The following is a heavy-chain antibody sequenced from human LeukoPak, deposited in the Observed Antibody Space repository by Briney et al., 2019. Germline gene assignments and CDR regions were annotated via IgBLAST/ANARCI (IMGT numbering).Heavy chain of an antibody. CDR2: IYSGGST. Sequence: GGSLGLSCTVSGFTVSSNYMSWVRQAPGKGLEWVSVIYSGGSTYYADSVKGRFTISRDNSKNTLYLQMNSLRAEDTAVYYCARDRFRRDGYNYGRDGAFDIWGQGTMVTVSS. D-gene: IGHD5-24*01. CDR1: GFTVSSNY. V-gene: IGHV3-66*01. CDR3: ARDRFRRDGYNYGRDGAFDI. J-gene: IGHJ3*02.